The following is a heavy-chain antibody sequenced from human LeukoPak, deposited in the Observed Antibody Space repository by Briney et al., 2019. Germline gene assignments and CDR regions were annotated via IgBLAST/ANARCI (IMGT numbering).Heavy chain of an antibody. D-gene: IGHD3-22*01. V-gene: IGHV3-53*01. CDR2: IYSGGST. CDR3: ARDAGYASI. CDR1: GFTFSSYA. J-gene: IGHJ4*02. Sequence: GGSLRLSCAASGFTFSSYAMNWVRQAPGKGLEWVSIIYSGGSTYYADSVKGRFTISRDNSKNTLYLQMNSLRAEDTAVYYCARDAGYASIWGQGTLVTVSS.